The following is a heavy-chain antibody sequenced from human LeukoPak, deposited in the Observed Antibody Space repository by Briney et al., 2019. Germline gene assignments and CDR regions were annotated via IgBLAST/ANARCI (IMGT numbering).Heavy chain of an antibody. CDR2: ITSGTGSTI. CDR3: ARGSGYHIY. Sequence: PGGSLRLSCAASGFTFSTYNMNRVRQAPGKGLEWVSYITSGTGSTIYYADSVKGRFTISRDNAKNSLYLQMNSLRDQDTAVYYCARGSGYHIYWGQGTLVTVSS. V-gene: IGHV3-48*02. J-gene: IGHJ4*02. CDR1: GFTFSTYN. D-gene: IGHD3-22*01.